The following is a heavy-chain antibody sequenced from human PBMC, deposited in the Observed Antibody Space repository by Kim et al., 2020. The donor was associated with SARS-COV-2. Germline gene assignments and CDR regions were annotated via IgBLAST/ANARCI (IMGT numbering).Heavy chain of an antibody. D-gene: IGHD3-16*01. V-gene: IGHV3-48*02. J-gene: IGHJ3*02. Sequence: TTHHAHSEKGRFIISRDNAKNSLFMQMNSLRDDDTAVYYCVRDHLGALDIWGQGPMVTVSS. CDR3: VRDHLGALDI. CDR2: TT.